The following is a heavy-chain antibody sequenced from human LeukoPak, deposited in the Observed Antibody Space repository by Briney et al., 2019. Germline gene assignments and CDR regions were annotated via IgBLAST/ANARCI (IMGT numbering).Heavy chain of an antibody. CDR2: IYHGRST. CDR1: GGTISTYY. Sequence: SETLSLTCTASGGTISTYYWDWIRQPPGKGLKCIGSIYHGRSTYYNPSLKSRVIISVATSKNQCSLKLSSVTAADTAVYYCARAYYYASSASDIWGQGTMVTVSS. D-gene: IGHD3-22*01. J-gene: IGHJ3*02. CDR3: ARAYYYASSASDI. V-gene: IGHV4-39*01.